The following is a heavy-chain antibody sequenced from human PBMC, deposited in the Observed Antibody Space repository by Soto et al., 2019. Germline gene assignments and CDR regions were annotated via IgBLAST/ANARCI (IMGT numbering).Heavy chain of an antibody. CDR3: ARLSGDHSAFFSYGMDA. D-gene: IGHD2-21*01. CDR1: GFTFDTYW. CDR2: INSDGTIS. Sequence: GGSLRLSCAASGFTFDTYWMNWVRQAPGKGPEWLSGINSDGTISSYADPVKGRFTISRDNARNTLSLQMNSLRADGTAVYYCARLSGDHSAFFSYGMDAWGQGTTVTVSS. V-gene: IGHV3-74*01. J-gene: IGHJ6*02.